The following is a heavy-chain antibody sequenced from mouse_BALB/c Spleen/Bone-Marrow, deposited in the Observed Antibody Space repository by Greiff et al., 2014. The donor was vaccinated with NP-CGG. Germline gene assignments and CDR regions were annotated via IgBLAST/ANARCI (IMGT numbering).Heavy chain of an antibody. Sequence: QVQLQQSGPELVRPGSSVKISCKASGYPFSSYWMSWVKQRPGQGLGWIGQIYPGDGETNYNGKFKGNATLTADKSSSTAYMQLISLTSEDSAVYFCARKYGDYWGQGTTLTVSS. CDR1: GYPFSSYW. J-gene: IGHJ2*01. CDR2: IYPGDGET. CDR3: ARKYGDY. V-gene: IGHV1-80*01. D-gene: IGHD2-10*02.